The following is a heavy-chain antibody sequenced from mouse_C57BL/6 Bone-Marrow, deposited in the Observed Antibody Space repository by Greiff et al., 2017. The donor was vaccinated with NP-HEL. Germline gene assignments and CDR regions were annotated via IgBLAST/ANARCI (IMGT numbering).Heavy chain of an antibody. CDR3: ARPPDY. CDR2: ISNGGGST. Sequence: EVHLVESGGGLVQPGGSLKLSCAASGFTFSDYYMYWVRQTPEKRLEWVAYISNGGGSTYYPDTVKGRFTISRDNAKNTLYLQMSRLKSEDTAMYYCARPPDYWGQGTTLTVSS. CDR1: GFTFSDYY. V-gene: IGHV5-12*01. J-gene: IGHJ2*01.